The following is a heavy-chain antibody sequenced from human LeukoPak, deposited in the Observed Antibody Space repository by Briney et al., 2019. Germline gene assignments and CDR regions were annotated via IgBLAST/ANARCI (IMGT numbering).Heavy chain of an antibody. D-gene: IGHD3-16*01. CDR3: ARQRGKDNTWFDP. J-gene: IGHJ5*02. CDR2: INHSGST. V-gene: IGHV4-34*01. Sequence: SETLSLACAVYGGSFSGYYWSWIRQPPGKGLEWIGEINHSGSTNYNPSIKSRVTISVDTSKNQFSLKLSSVTAADTAVYYCARQRGKDNTWFDPWGQGNLVTVSS. CDR1: GGSFSGYY.